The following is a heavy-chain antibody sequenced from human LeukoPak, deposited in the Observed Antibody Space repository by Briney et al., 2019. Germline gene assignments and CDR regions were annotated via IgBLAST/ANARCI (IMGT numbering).Heavy chain of an antibody. CDR3: ARVGGSSWYLGY. D-gene: IGHD6-13*01. CDR1: GYSISSGYY. V-gene: IGHV4-38-2*01. CDR2: IYHSGST. J-gene: IGHJ4*02. Sequence: SETLSLTCAVSGYSISSGYYWGWIRQPPGKGLEWIGSIYHSGSTYYNPSLKSRVTISVDTSKNQFPLKLSSVTAADTAVYYCARVGGSSWYLGYWGQGTLVTVSS.